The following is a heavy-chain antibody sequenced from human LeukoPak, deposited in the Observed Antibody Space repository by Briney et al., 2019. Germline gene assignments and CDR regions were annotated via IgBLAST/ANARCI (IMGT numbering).Heavy chain of an antibody. CDR2: ISDDGSNK. CDR1: GFTFSNYG. CDR3: AKDRETTASGAFDY. D-gene: IGHD6-13*01. V-gene: IGHV3-30*18. Sequence: GGSQRLSCAASGFTFSNYGMHYVRQAPGKGLEWVAVISDDGSNKYYADSVNGRFTISRDNSNNTLYMQMNSLRAEDTAVYYCAKDRETTASGAFDYWGQGSLVTVSS. J-gene: IGHJ4*02.